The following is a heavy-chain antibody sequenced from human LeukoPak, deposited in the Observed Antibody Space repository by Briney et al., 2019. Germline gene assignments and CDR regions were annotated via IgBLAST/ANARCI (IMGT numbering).Heavy chain of an antibody. Sequence: ASVKVSCKASGYTFTGYYMHWVRQAPGQGLEWMGWIDPDSGDTRYTQNFQGRVTMTRDSSISITYMELSRLTSNDTAVYFCARGDYDTTGYYHYYFDYWGQGTLVTVSS. CDR1: GYTFTGYY. D-gene: IGHD3-22*01. CDR3: ARGDYDTTGYYHYYFDY. V-gene: IGHV1-2*02. CDR2: IDPDSGDT. J-gene: IGHJ4*02.